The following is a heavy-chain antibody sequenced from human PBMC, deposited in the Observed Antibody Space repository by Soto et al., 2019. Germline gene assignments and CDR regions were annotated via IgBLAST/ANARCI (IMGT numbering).Heavy chain of an antibody. J-gene: IGHJ6*02. Sequence: ESGGGVVQPGRSLRLSCAASGFTFSSYGMHWVRQAPGKGLEWVAVISYDGSNKYYADSVKGRFTISRDNSKNTLYLQMNSLRAEDTAVYYCAKAGDVAYGMDVWGQGTTVTVSS. CDR3: AKAGDVAYGMDV. V-gene: IGHV3-30*18. CDR2: ISYDGSNK. CDR1: GFTFSSYG.